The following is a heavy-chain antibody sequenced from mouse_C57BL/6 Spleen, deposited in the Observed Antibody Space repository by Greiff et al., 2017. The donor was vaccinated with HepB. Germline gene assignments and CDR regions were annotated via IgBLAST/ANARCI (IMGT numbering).Heavy chain of an antibody. D-gene: IGHD1-1*01. V-gene: IGHV1-64*01. CDR2: IHPNSGST. CDR1: GYTFTSYW. Sequence: QVQLQQPGAELVKPGASVKLSCKASGYTFTSYWMHWVKQRPGQGLEWIGMIHPNSGSTNYNEKFKSKATLTVDKSSSTAYMQLSSLTSEDSAVYYCASPYGSSFPDYWGQGTTLTVSS. CDR3: ASPYGSSFPDY. J-gene: IGHJ2*01.